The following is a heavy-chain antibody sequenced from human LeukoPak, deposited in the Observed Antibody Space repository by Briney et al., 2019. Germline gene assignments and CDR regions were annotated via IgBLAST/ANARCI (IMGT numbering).Heavy chain of an antibody. CDR2: ISGSGGST. Sequence: GGSLRLSCAASGFTFDDYAMHWVRQAPGKGLEWVSAISGSGGSTYYADSVKGRFTISRYNSKITLYLQMNSLRAEDTAVYYCAKDSTVTTGGIFDYWGQGTLVTVSS. J-gene: IGHJ4*02. V-gene: IGHV3-23*01. D-gene: IGHD4-17*01. CDR1: GFTFDDYA. CDR3: AKDSTVTTGGIFDY.